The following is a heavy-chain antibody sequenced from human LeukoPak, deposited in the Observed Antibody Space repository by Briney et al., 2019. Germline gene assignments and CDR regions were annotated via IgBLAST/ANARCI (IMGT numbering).Heavy chain of an antibody. V-gene: IGHV4-30-2*01. CDR1: GGSISSGGYS. CDR2: IYHSGST. D-gene: IGHD3-22*01. Sequence: SETLSLTCAVSGGSISSGGYSWRWIRQPPGKGLEWIGYIYHSGSTYYNPSLKSRVTISVDRSKNQFSLKLSSVTAADTAVYYCARAYYDSSGYFWFDPWGQGTLVTVSS. J-gene: IGHJ5*02. CDR3: ARAYYDSSGYFWFDP.